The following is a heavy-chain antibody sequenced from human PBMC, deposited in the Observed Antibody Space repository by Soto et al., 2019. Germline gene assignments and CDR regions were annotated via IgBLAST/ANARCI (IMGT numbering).Heavy chain of an antibody. V-gene: IGHV1-46*03. CDR3: ARDFGATATIDP. J-gene: IGHJ5*02. Sequence: QVQLVQSGAEVKKPGASVKVSCKASGYTFTSYYMHWVRQAPGQGLEWMGIINPSGGSTSYAQKCQGRITMTRDTSTSTVYMELSSLRSEDTAVYYCARDFGATATIDPWGQGTLVTVSS. CDR1: GYTFTSYY. CDR2: INPSGGST. D-gene: IGHD3-10*01.